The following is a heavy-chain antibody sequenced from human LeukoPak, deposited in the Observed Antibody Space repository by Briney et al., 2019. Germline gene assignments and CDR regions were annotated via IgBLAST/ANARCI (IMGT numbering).Heavy chain of an antibody. D-gene: IGHD3-10*01. CDR3: TTSGYGSGSYPFDY. CDR1: GFTFSNAW. CDR2: IKSKTDGGTT. V-gene: IGHV3-15*01. Sequence: GGSLRLSCAASGFTFSNAWMSWVRQAPGKGLEWVGRIKSKTDGGTTDYAAPVKGRFTISRDDSKNTLYLQMNSLKTEDTAVYYCTTSGYGSGSYPFDYWGQGTLVTVSS. J-gene: IGHJ4*02.